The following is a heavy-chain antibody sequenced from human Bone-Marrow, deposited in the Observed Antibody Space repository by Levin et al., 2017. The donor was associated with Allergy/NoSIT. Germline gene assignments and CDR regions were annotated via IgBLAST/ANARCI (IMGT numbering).Heavy chain of an antibody. CDR3: ARGDGGSSYDY. D-gene: IGHD2-15*01. V-gene: IGHV5-10-1*01. Sequence: GGSLRLSCKGSGYSFTSFTSYWISWVRQMPGKGLEWMGRIDPSDSYTNYSPSFQGHVTISADKSISTAYLQWSSLKASDTAMYYCARGDGGSSYDYWGQGTLVTVSS. CDR2: IDPSDSYT. CDR1: GYSFTSFTSYW. J-gene: IGHJ4*02.